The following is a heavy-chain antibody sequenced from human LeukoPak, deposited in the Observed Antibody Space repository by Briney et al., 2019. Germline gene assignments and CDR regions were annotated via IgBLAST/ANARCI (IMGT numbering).Heavy chain of an antibody. CDR1: GYRFTSYW. J-gene: IGHJ4*02. V-gene: IGHV5-51*01. CDR3: ARRLRYCTDGTCYPDY. CDR2: IYPGDSDT. D-gene: IGHD2-15*01. Sequence: GGALEISWQGSGYRFTSYWIGWGRQMPGKGLEGMGIIYPGDSDTRYSSSFQGQVTISADKSIDTAYLQWSSLKASDTAMYYCARRLRYCTDGTCYPDYWGQGTLVTVSS.